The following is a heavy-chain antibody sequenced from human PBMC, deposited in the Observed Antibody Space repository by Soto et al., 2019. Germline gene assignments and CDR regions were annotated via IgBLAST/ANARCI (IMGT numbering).Heavy chain of an antibody. D-gene: IGHD3-16*01. V-gene: IGHV3-30-3*01. CDR2: ISYDGSKK. CDR1: GFTFSSYA. J-gene: IGHJ4*02. CDR3: ARDWACDY. Sequence: QVQLVESGGGVVQPGRSLRLSCAASGFTFSSYAMHWVRQAPGKGLEWVAVISYDGSKKYYADSVKGRFTISRDNSKNTLYLQMNSLRAEDTAVYYCARDWACDYWGQGTLVTVSS.